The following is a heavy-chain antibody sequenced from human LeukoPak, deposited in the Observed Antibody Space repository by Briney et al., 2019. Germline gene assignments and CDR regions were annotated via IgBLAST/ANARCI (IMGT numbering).Heavy chain of an antibody. CDR3: ARASDSCSGGSCYPDAFDI. CDR1: GGSISSYY. J-gene: IGHJ3*02. V-gene: IGHV4-4*07. Sequence: KPSETLSLTCTVSGGSISSYYWSWIRQPAGKGLEWIGRIYTSESTNYNPSLKSRVTMSVDTSKNQFSLKLTSVTAADTAVYYCARASDSCSGGSCYPDAFDIWGQGTMVTVSS. D-gene: IGHD2-15*01. CDR2: IYTSEST.